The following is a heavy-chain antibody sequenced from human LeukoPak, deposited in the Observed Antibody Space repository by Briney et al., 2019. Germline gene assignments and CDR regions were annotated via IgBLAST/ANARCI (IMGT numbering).Heavy chain of an antibody. CDR1: GYTFTSYG. Sequence: ASVKVSCKASGYTFTSYGISWVRQAPGQGLEGMGWISAYNGNTNYAQKLQGRVTMTTDTSTSTAYMELRSLRSDDTAVYYCASCSGGSCYLDNWFDPWGQGTLVTVSS. J-gene: IGHJ5*02. V-gene: IGHV1-18*01. CDR2: ISAYNGNT. D-gene: IGHD2-15*01. CDR3: ASCSGGSCYLDNWFDP.